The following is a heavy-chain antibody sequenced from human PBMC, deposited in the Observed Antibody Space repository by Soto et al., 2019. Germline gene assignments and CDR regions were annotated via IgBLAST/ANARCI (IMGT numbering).Heavy chain of an antibody. CDR2: ISTSGSSI. CDR3: ARDRCSSITCHRSLQPYYYYGVDV. Sequence: GGSLRLSCAASGFTFSSYEMNWVRQAPGKGLEWISYISTSGSSIYYADSVKGRFASSRDNAKNSLYLQMDSLRAEDTAVYYCARDRCSSITCHRSLQPYYYYGVDVWGQGTTVTVSS. J-gene: IGHJ6*02. D-gene: IGHD2-2*01. V-gene: IGHV3-48*03. CDR1: GFTFSSYE.